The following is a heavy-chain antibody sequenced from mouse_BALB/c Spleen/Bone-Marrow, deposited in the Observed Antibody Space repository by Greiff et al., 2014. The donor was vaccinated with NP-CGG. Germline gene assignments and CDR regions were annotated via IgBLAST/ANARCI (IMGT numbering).Heavy chain of an antibody. Sequence: QVHVKQSGAELARPGASVKMSCKASGYTFTTYTIHWVKQRPEQGLEWIGYINPSSGYANYNQNFKDKATLTADKSSSTAYMQLSSLTSEDSAVYYCTRITTVVRYFDVWGTGTTVTVSS. CDR3: TRITTVVRYFDV. CDR1: GYTFTTYT. D-gene: IGHD1-1*01. J-gene: IGHJ1*03. V-gene: IGHV1-4*01. CDR2: INPSSGYA.